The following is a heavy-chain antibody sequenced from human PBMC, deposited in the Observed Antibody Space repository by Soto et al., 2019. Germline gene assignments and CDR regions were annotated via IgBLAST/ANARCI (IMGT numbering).Heavy chain of an antibody. CDR1: GSITNHH. J-gene: IGHJ4*02. V-gene: IGHV1-46*01. CDR3: AKVTHRGPIAVAGPLGS. D-gene: IGHD6-19*01. CDR2: FNPSGLST. Sequence: QVNLVQSGAEVKKPGASVNVSCQASGSITNHHMHWVRKAPGQGLEWMGIFNPSGLSTTYAQKLQGRVTITRDTSTSTVYMELSSLTSEDTAVYFCAKVTHRGPIAVAGPLGSWGQGTLVIVSS.